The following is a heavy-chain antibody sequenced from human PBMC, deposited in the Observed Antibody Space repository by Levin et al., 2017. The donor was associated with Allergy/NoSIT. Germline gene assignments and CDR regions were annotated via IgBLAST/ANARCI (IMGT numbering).Heavy chain of an antibody. Sequence: GESLKISCAASGFTFSDYYMSWIRQAPGKGLEWVSYISSSSSYTNYAVSVKGRFTISRDNAKNSLYLQMNSLRAEDTAVYYCARQYSGYELGLLNYWGQGTLVIVSS. CDR3: ARQYSGYELGLLNY. D-gene: IGHD5-12*01. CDR1: GFTFSDYY. V-gene: IGHV3-11*03. CDR2: ISSSSSYT. J-gene: IGHJ4*02.